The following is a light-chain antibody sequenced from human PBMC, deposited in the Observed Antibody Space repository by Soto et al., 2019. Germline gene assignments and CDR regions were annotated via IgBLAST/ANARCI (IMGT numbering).Light chain of an antibody. CDR1: QSLLHSNGYNY. Sequence: DIVMTQSPLSLPVTPGEPASISCRSSQSLLHSNGYNYLDWYLQKPGQSPQLLIYLGSNRASGVPHRFSGSGSGTDFTLKISRVEAENVGAYYCMQALQTPMYTFGQGTKLQIK. V-gene: IGKV2-28*01. J-gene: IGKJ2*01. CDR3: MQALQTPMYT. CDR2: LGS.